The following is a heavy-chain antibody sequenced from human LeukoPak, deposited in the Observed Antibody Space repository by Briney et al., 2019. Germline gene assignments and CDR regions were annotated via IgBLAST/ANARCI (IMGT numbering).Heavy chain of an antibody. CDR3: ARRGTSRSSYYFDY. CDR1: GFTFSSYW. V-gene: IGHV3-74*01. J-gene: IGHJ4*02. CDR2: INSDGSST. Sequence: GGSLRLSCAASGFTFSSYWMHWVRQAPGKGLVWVSRINSDGSSTSYADSVKGRFTISRDNAKNSLYLQMNSLRAEDTAVYYCARRGTSRSSYYFDYWGQGTLVTVSS.